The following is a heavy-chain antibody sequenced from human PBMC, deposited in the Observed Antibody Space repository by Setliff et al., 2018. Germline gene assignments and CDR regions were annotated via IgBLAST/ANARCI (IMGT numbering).Heavy chain of an antibody. CDR2: IYASGST. Sequence: PSETLSLTCTVSGGSISSSSYYWGWIRQPPGKGLEWIGRIYASGSTEYNPSLGSRVTISVDTSRNQFSLQLSSVTAADTAISYCARAKGYCSSTSCRSYDFDYWGQGTLVTVSS. V-gene: IGHV4-39*07. CDR3: ARAKGYCSSTSCRSYDFDY. CDR1: GGSISSSSYY. J-gene: IGHJ4*02. D-gene: IGHD2-2*01.